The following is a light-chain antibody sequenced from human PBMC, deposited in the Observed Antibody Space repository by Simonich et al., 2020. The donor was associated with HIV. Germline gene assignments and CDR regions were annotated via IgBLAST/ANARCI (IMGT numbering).Light chain of an antibody. J-gene: IGLJ2*01. Sequence: QSALTQPRSVSGSPGQSVTISCTGTSSDVGGYNYVSWYQQHPGKAPKLMLYEGSGRPSGVSNRFSGSKSDNTASLTISGLQAEDEADYYCCSYAGSSPVVFGGGTKLTVL. CDR2: EGS. V-gene: IGLV2-23*01. CDR1: SSDVGGYNY. CDR3: CSYAGSSPVV.